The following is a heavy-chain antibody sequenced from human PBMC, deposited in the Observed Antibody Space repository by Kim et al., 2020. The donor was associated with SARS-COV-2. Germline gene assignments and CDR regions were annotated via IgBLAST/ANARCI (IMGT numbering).Heavy chain of an antibody. CDR2: ISRTSGSI. D-gene: IGHD3-10*01. J-gene: IGHJ6*02. Sequence: GGSLRLSCAGSGFNFNDYGINWVRQAPGKGLEWISYISRTSGSIYYADSVKGRFTIARDKAEKSVFLQMNSLRDDDTAVYYCARELEIWTMAVLIGVPTYYNGMDVWGQGTTVTVSS. V-gene: IGHV3-48*02. CDR3: ARELEIWTMAVLIGVPTYYNGMDV. CDR1: GFNFNDYG.